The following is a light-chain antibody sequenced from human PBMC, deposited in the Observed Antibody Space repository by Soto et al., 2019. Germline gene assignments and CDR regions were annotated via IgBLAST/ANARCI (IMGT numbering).Light chain of an antibody. CDR2: DAS. CDR3: QQRNNWPIT. V-gene: IGKV3-11*01. Sequence: EIVLTQSPATLSLSPGERATLSCRASQSVSSYLAWYQQKPGQAPRLLLYDASNRASGIPARFSGSGSGTDFTLTISSLEPEDFALYYCQQRNNWPITFGQGTRLEIK. CDR1: QSVSSY. J-gene: IGKJ5*01.